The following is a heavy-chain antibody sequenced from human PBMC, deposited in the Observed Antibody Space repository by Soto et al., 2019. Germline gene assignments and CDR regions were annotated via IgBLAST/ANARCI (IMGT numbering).Heavy chain of an antibody. D-gene: IGHD5-12*01. CDR1: GGSISSGGYY. CDR3: ARRDSGYADYMDV. V-gene: IGHV4-31*03. CDR2: IYYSGST. Sequence: QVQLQESGPGLVKPSQTLSLTCTVSGGSISSGGYYWSWIRQHPGKGLEWIGYIYYSGSTYYNPSLKSRVTISVDTSRNQFSLKLSSVTAADTAVYYCARRDSGYADYMDVWGKGTTVTVSS. J-gene: IGHJ6*03.